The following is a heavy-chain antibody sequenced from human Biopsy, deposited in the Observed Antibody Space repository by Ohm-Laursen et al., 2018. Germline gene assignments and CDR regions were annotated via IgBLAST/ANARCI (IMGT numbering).Heavy chain of an antibody. CDR1: GGTFSNYG. Sequence: SVKVSCKAPGGTFSNYGVNWVRQAPGQGLEWLGGNIPILGTGNYAQKFQDRVTVAADSSTSTATMELRSLRSDDTAVYYCATKLTGYFHHWGQGTLVIVSS. V-gene: IGHV1-69*13. CDR2: NIPILGTG. J-gene: IGHJ1*01. D-gene: IGHD3-9*01. CDR3: ATKLTGYFHH.